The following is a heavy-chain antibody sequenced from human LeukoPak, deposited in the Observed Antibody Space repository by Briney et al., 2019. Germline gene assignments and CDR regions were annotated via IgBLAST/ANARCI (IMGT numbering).Heavy chain of an antibody. V-gene: IGHV1-8*03. CDR1: GYTFTSYD. CDR2: MNPNSGNT. J-gene: IGHJ6*03. D-gene: IGHD3-9*01. Sequence: GASVKVSCKASGYTFTSYDINWVRQATGQGLEWMGWMNPNSGNTGYAQKFQGRVSITRNTSISTAYMELSSPRSEDTAVYYCARGIDWSDYYYYMDVWGKGTTVTVSS. CDR3: ARGIDWSDYYYYMDV.